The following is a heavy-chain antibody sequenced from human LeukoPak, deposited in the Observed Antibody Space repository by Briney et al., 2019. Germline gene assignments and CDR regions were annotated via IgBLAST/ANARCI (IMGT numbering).Heavy chain of an antibody. D-gene: IGHD6-13*01. V-gene: IGHV4-59*01. CDR3: VRQSPLAAAGTFDY. CDR1: GASISSYY. CDR2: IYYTGST. Sequence: KSSETLSLTCTVSGASISSYYWSWIRQPPGKGLEWIAYIYYTGSTNYNPSLKSRVTISMDTSKNQFSLRVSSVTAADTAIYYCVRQSPLAAAGTFDYWGQGTLVTVSS. J-gene: IGHJ4*02.